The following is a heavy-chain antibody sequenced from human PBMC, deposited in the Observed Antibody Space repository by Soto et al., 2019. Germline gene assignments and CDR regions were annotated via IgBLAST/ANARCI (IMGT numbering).Heavy chain of an antibody. CDR3: ARESEDLTSNFDY. CDR1: GFTFTRYS. J-gene: IGHJ4*01. V-gene: IGHV3-21*06. Sequence: PEGSLSLSCAASGFTFTRYSMNWVRQAPGKGLEWVSSISSTTKYIYYGDSMKGRFTISRDNAKNSLYLEMNSLRAEDTAAYYCARESEDLTSNFDYWG. CDR2: ISSTTKYI.